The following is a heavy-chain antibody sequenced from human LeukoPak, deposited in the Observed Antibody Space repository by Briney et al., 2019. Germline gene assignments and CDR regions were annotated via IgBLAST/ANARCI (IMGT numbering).Heavy chain of an antibody. CDR3: ARDFKSWRVSSSSPRYWYFDL. D-gene: IGHD6-6*01. J-gene: IGHJ2*01. CDR1: GFTFSSYW. Sequence: GGSLRLSCAASGFTFSSYWMSWVRQAPGKGLEWVANIEQDGSEKYYVDSVKGRFTISRDNAKNSLYLQMNSLRAEDTAVYYCARDFKSWRVSSSSPRYWYFDLWGRGTLVTVSS. V-gene: IGHV3-7*01. CDR2: IEQDGSEK.